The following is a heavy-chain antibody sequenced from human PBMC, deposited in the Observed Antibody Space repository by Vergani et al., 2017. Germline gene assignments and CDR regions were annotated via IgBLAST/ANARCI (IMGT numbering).Heavy chain of an antibody. J-gene: IGHJ3*01. CDR3: AKVCGSTSCPYGGGAFDV. Sequence: QLLQFGGGLVQPGGSLTLSCEASGFTFRSYAMNWVRQSPGKGLEWVSSITNNGDKTYYADSVKGRFTTYRDNSKNTMSLQMSSLRAEDTAIYYCAKVCGSTSCPYGGGAFDVWGHGTMVTVSS. D-gene: IGHD2-2*01. CDR1: GFTFRSYA. CDR2: ITNNGDKT. V-gene: IGHV3-23*01.